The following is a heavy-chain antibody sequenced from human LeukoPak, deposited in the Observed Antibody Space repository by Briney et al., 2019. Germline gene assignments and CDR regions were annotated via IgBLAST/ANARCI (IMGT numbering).Heavy chain of an antibody. CDR1: GGSISSGGYY. D-gene: IGHD3-22*01. CDR3: AREAPYYDSSGYPVFDY. V-gene: IGHV4-31*03. CDR2: IYYSGST. J-gene: IGHJ4*02. Sequence: PSQTLSLTCTVSGGSISSGGYYWSWIHQHPGKGLEWIGYIYYSGSTYYNPSLKSRVTISVDTSKNQFSLKLSSVTAADTAVYYCAREAPYYDSSGYPVFDYWGQGTLVTVSS.